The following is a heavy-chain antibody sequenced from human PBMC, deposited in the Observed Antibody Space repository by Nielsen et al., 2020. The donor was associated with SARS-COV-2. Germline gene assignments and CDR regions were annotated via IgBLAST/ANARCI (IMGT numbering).Heavy chain of an antibody. CDR3: ARDIHCSSTSCYGMDV. CDR1: GFIFSSYA. Sequence: GESLKISCAASGFIFSSYAMHWVRQAPGKGLEWVAVISYDGSNKYYADSVKGRFTISRDNSKNTLYLQMNSLRAEDTAVYYCARDIHCSSTSCYGMDVWGQGTTVTVSS. CDR2: ISYDGSNK. V-gene: IGHV3-30-3*01. J-gene: IGHJ6*02. D-gene: IGHD2-2*01.